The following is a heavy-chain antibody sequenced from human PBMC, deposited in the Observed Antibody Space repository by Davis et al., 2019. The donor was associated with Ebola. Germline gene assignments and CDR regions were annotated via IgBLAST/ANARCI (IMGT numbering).Heavy chain of an antibody. J-gene: IGHJ5*02. CDR1: GGSISSSNW. D-gene: IGHD6-19*01. Sequence: SETLSLTCAVSGGSISSSNWWSWVRQPPGKGLEWIGEIYHSGSTNYNPSLKSRVTISVDKSKNQFSLKLSSVTAADTAVYYCAKDQWSVAGTRGWFDPWGQGTLVTVSS. CDR2: IYHSGST. V-gene: IGHV4-4*02. CDR3: AKDQWSVAGTRGWFDP.